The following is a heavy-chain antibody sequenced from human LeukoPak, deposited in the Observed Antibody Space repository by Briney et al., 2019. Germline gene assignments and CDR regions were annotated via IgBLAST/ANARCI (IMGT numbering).Heavy chain of an antibody. CDR1: DFLFSSYW. D-gene: IGHD3-10*01. V-gene: IGHV3-74*03. CDR2: INTDGSAT. J-gene: IGHJ5*02. CDR3: SRAQYGWFDP. Sequence: PGGSLRLSCAVSDFLFSSYWLHWVCQAQGKGLVWVSRINTDGSATTYADSVKGRFTISRDNAKNTLYLQMKSLRAEDTAVYYCSRAQYGWFDPWGQGTLVTVSS.